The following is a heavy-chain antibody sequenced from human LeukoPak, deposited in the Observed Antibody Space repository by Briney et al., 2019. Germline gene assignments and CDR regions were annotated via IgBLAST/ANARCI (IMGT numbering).Heavy chain of an antibody. Sequence: ASVKVSCKASGGTFSSYAISWVRQAPGQGLEWMGRIIPILGISNYAQKFQGRVTITADKSTSTAYMELSSLRSEDTAVYYCARKSSEAWFDPWGQGTLVTVSS. J-gene: IGHJ5*02. CDR1: GGTFSSYA. CDR2: IIPILGIS. V-gene: IGHV1-69*04. D-gene: IGHD3-3*01. CDR3: ARKSSEAWFDP.